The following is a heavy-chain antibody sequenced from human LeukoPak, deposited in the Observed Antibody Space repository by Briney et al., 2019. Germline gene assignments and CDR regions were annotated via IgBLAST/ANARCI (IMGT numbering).Heavy chain of an antibody. D-gene: IGHD2-21*02. Sequence: SETLSLTCAIYGGFFSYYYWSWLRQPPEKGLEWNGEINHSGSNNYNPSLKSRVTISVDTSKNQFSPKLTSVTAADTAVYYCARGGFYCGDDCYVDNWGQGTLVTVSS. CDR3: ARGGFYCGDDCYVDN. J-gene: IGHJ4*02. CDR1: GGFFSYYY. CDR2: INHSGSN. V-gene: IGHV4-34*01.